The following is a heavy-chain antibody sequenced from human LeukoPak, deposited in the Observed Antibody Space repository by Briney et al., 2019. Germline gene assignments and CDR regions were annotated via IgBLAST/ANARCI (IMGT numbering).Heavy chain of an antibody. J-gene: IGHJ4*02. CDR3: AKDMRYSSSWLFDY. Sequence: GRSLRLSCAASGFTFDDYAMYWVRQAPGKGLEWVSGISWNSGSIGYADSVKGRFTISRDNAKNSLYLQMNSLRAEDTALYYCAKDMRYSSSWLFDYWGQGTLVTVSS. CDR1: GFTFDDYA. CDR2: ISWNSGSI. V-gene: IGHV3-9*01. D-gene: IGHD6-13*01.